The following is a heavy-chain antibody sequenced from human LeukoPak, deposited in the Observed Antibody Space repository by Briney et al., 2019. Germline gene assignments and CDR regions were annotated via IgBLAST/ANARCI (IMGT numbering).Heavy chain of an antibody. CDR2: FDPEDDET. Sequence: ASVKVSCKISGSSLSEFSVHWVRQAPGKGLEWMGGFDPEDDETVYAQKLQGRVTMTEDTSADTAYMELRGLRSDDTGVYYCARVPGGSGSYRSSPFDYWGQGTLVTVSS. J-gene: IGHJ4*02. V-gene: IGHV1-24*01. D-gene: IGHD3-10*01. CDR3: ARVPGGSGSYRSSPFDY. CDR1: GSSLSEFS.